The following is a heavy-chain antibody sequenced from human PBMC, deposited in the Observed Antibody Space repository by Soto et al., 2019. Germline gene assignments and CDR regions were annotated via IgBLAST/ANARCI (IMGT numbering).Heavy chain of an antibody. CDR2: IYYSGTS. CDR3: ARLHCGSPNCVPLAP. CDR1: GGSISDDTYY. J-gene: IGHJ5*02. V-gene: IGHV4-39*01. D-gene: IGHD2-2*01. Sequence: SETLSLTCTVSGGSISDDTYYWGWIRQPPGKGLEWIGSIYYSGTSSYNPSLKSRVTMSVDTSKKQLSLRLSSVTAADTAVYYCARLHCGSPNCVPLAPRGQGTLVTVSS.